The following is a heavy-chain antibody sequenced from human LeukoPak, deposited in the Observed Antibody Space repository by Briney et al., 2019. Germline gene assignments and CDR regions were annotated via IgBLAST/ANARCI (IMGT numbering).Heavy chain of an antibody. Sequence: SETLSLTCTXXXXSIXSXXXXWXXXPXXXXLXWXGYIYYSGSTNXNPSLKSRVTISVDTSKNQFSLKLSSVTAADTAVYYCARXEIXNGXYYGMDVXGQGTTVTVSS. CDR1: XXSIXSXX. D-gene: IGHD1-1*01. CDR2: IYYSGST. CDR3: ARXEIXNGXYYGMDV. V-gene: IGHV4-59*08. J-gene: IGHJ6*02.